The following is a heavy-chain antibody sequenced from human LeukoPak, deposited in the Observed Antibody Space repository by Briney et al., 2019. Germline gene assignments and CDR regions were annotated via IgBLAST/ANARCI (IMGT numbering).Heavy chain of an antibody. CDR1: GYTFTGYY. D-gene: IGHD2-15*01. J-gene: IGHJ5*02. CDR3: ARSDIVVVVAATRGFDP. V-gene: IGHV1-2*02. Sequence: ASVKVSCKASGYTFTGYYMHWVRQAPGQGLEWMGWINPNSGGTNYAQKLQGRVTMTTDTSTSTAYMELRSLRSDDTAVYYCARSDIVVVVAATRGFDPWGQGTLVTVSS. CDR2: INPNSGGT.